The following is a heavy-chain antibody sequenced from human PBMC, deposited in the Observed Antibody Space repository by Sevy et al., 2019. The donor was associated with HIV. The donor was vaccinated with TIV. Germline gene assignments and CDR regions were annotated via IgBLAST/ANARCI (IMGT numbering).Heavy chain of an antibody. D-gene: IGHD3-22*01. J-gene: IGHJ5*02. V-gene: IGHV3-30*04. CDR2: ISFDGSNI. CDR3: ARDRVRGNYYDNNFEP. CDR1: GFSFSSYA. Sequence: GGSLRLSCAASGFSFSSYAMHWVRQAPGKGLEWVALISFDGSNIYYADSVKGRLTISRDNSKNTLFLQMNSLRADDTAVYYCARDRVRGNYYDNNFEPWGQGTLVTFSS.